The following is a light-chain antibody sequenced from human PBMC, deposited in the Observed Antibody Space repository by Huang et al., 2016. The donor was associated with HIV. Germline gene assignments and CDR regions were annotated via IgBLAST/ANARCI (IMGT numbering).Light chain of an antibody. CDR2: SAS. V-gene: IGKV3-15*01. CDR1: QSVSSN. Sequence: EIVMTQSPATLSVSPGESATLSCRASQSVSSNLGWYQQKPGQAPRRLIVSASTRATGSPARFRGSGSGTEFTLTISSLQSEDFAVYHCQQYNSWPGTFGQGTKVEIK. J-gene: IGKJ1*01. CDR3: QQYNSWPGT.